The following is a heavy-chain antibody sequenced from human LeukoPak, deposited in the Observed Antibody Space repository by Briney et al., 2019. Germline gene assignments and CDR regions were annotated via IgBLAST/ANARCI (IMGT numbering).Heavy chain of an antibody. J-gene: IGHJ4*02. D-gene: IGHD3-22*01. V-gene: IGHV1-2*02. Sequence: GASVKVSCKASGYTFAGYYMHWVRQAPGQGLEWMGWINPNSGGTNYAQKFQGRVTMTRDTSISTAYMELSRLRSDDTAVYYCAREGDSSGHYYYFDYWGQGTLVTVSS. CDR2: INPNSGGT. CDR3: AREGDSSGHYYYFDY. CDR1: GYTFAGYY.